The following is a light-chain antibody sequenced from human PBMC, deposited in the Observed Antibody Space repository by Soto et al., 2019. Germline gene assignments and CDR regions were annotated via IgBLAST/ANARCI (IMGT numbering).Light chain of an antibody. CDR3: QQYNNWPLWT. CDR1: QSVNSN. V-gene: IGKV3-15*01. Sequence: EIVMTQSPATLSVSPGERATLSCRASQSVNSNLAWYQQKPGQAPRLLIHAASTRATGIPARFSGSWSGTECTLSISSLQSEDFAVYYCQQYNNWPLWTFGQGTKVEIK. CDR2: AAS. J-gene: IGKJ1*01.